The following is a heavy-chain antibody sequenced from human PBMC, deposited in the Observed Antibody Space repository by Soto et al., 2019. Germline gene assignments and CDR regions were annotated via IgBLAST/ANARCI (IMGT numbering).Heavy chain of an antibody. CDR3: TRRVRSTGLLDY. CDR2: VYYTGST. CDR1: GNSISGTSSF. D-gene: IGHD4-4*01. J-gene: IGHJ4*02. V-gene: IGHV4-39*01. Sequence: PSETLSLTCTVSGNSISGTSSFWAWIRQPPGKNLERIGSVYYTGSTYYNSSLKSRVSISIDTSKNQFSLSLNSVTAADTAVYYCTRRVRSTGLLDYWGQGALVTVS.